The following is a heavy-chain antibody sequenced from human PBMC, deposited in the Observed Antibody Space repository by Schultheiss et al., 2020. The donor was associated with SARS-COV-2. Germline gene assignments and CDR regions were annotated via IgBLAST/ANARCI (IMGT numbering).Heavy chain of an antibody. CDR1: GYTFTGYY. D-gene: IGHD2-2*01. Sequence: ASVKVSCKASGYTFTGYYMHWVRQAPGQGLEWMGWINPNSGGTNYAQKFQGWVTMTRDTSISTAYMELSRLRSDDTAVYYCARGHCSSTNCYRVNWFDPWGQGTLVTVSS. J-gene: IGHJ5*02. V-gene: IGHV1-2*04. CDR2: INPNSGGT. CDR3: ARGHCSSTNCYRVNWFDP.